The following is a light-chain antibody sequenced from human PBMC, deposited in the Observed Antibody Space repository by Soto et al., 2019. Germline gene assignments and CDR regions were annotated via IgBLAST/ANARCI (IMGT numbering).Light chain of an antibody. CDR2: GAS. J-gene: IGKJ4*01. Sequence: EIVMTQSPATLSVSPGERATLSCRASQSVSSNLAWYQHKPGQAPRLLIYGASTRATGIPARFSGSGSGTEFTLTISSLQSEDFAVYYCQQYNKWALTFGGGTKVEIK. V-gene: IGKV3-15*01. CDR3: QQYNKWALT. CDR1: QSVSSN.